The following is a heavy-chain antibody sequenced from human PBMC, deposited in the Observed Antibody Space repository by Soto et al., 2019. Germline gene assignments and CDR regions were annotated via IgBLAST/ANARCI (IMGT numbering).Heavy chain of an antibody. Sequence: QVQLVESGGGVVQPGRSLRLSCAASGFTFSSYAMHWVRQAPGKGLEWVAVISYDGSNKYYADSVKGRFTISRDNSKNTLYLQMNSLRAEDTAVYYCARDGPSGSSSAFDIWGQGTMVTVSS. CDR2: ISYDGSNK. D-gene: IGHD6-6*01. CDR1: GFTFSSYA. CDR3: ARDGPSGSSSAFDI. V-gene: IGHV3-30-3*01. J-gene: IGHJ3*02.